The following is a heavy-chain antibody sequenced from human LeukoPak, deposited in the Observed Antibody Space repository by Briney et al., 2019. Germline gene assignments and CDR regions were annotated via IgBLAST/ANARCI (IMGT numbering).Heavy chain of an antibody. J-gene: IGHJ5*02. CDR3: AREGTAGTNLNWFDP. Sequence: SETLSLTCTVSGGSISSYYWSWIRQPPGKGLEWIGYIYYSGSTNYNPSLKSRVTISIDTSKNQFSLKLSSVTAADTAVYYCAREGTAGTNLNWFDPWGQGTLVTVSS. D-gene: IGHD1-1*01. CDR1: GGSISSYY. V-gene: IGHV4-59*01. CDR2: IYYSGST.